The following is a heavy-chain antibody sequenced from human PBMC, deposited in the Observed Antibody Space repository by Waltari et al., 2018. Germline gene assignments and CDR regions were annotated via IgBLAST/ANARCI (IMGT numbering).Heavy chain of an antibody. Sequence: QVQLVQSGGEVKNPGAPVKVPCQASGYIFTRYGISWVRQAPGQSLEWMGWTSAHNDDTNYVQRFQDRLTMTTDTSTNTAYMELRSLRSDDTAVYYCARDYYSDYVFDHWGQGTLVIVSS. CDR3: ARDYYSDYVFDH. D-gene: IGHD4-17*01. CDR1: GYIFTRYG. V-gene: IGHV1-18*01. CDR2: TSAHNDDT. J-gene: IGHJ4*02.